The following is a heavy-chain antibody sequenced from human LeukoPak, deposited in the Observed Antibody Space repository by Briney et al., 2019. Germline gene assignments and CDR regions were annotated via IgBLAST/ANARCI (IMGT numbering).Heavy chain of an antibody. CDR3: ARDELPYSGSYYN. CDR2: IIPILGIA. J-gene: IGHJ4*02. D-gene: IGHD1-26*01. Sequence: ASVKVSCKASGGTFSSYAISWVRQAPGQGLEWMGRIIPILGIANYAQKFQGRVTITADKSTSTAYMELSSLRSEDTAVYYCARDELPYSGSYYNWGQGTLVTVSS. V-gene: IGHV1-69*04. CDR1: GGTFSSYA.